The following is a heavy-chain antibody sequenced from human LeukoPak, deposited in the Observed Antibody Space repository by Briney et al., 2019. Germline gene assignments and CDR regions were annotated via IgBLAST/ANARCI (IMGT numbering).Heavy chain of an antibody. CDR1: GGSFNGYY. J-gene: IGHJ4*02. Sequence: PSETLSLTCAVYGGSFNGYYWSWLRQPPGKGLEWIGEINHSGSTNYNPSLKSRVAISVDASKNQFSLKLSSVTAADTAVYYCARGDSSSWYLDYWGQGTLVTVSS. CDR3: ARGDSSSWYLDY. CDR2: INHSGST. D-gene: IGHD6-13*01. V-gene: IGHV4-34*01.